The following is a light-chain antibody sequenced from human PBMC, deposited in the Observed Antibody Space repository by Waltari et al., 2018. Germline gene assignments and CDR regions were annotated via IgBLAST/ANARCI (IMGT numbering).Light chain of an antibody. CDR3: GGWDSSLSAVV. CDR2: DND. Sequence: QSVLTQPPPVSAAPGQNVTISCSRRASNIGNNYVSWSQQCPVTAPRYLIYDNDKGHSGIPDRFAGSKSGTSATLGITGLQTGDEADYYCGGWDSSLSAVVFGGGTKVTVL. CDR1: ASNIGNNY. J-gene: IGLJ3*02. V-gene: IGLV1-51*01.